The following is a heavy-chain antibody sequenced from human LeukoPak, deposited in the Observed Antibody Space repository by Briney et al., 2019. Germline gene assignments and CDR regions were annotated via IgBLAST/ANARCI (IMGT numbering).Heavy chain of an antibody. CDR3: ARSSSGWYYFDY. V-gene: IGHV4-59*01. D-gene: IGHD6-19*01. CDR2: IYYSGST. J-gene: IGHJ4*02. Sequence: SETLSLTCTVSGGSISSYYWSWIRQPPGKGLDWIGYIYYSGSTNYNPSLKSRVTISVDTSKNQFSLKLSSVTAADTAVYYCARSSSGWYYFDYWGQGTLVTVSS. CDR1: GGSISSYY.